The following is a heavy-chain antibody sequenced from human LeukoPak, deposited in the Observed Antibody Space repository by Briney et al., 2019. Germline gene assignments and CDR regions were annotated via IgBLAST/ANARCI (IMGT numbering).Heavy chain of an antibody. Sequence: ASVKVSCKASGYTFNSYGISWVRQAPGQGLEWMGWMNPNSGNTGYAQKFQGRVTITRNTSISTAYMELSSLRSEDTAVYYCARVLTGVVDSGYDYLYYYYMDVWGKGTTVTVSS. CDR3: ARVLTGVVDSGYDYLYYYYMDV. J-gene: IGHJ6*03. D-gene: IGHD5-12*01. V-gene: IGHV1-8*03. CDR2: MNPNSGNT. CDR1: GYTFNSYG.